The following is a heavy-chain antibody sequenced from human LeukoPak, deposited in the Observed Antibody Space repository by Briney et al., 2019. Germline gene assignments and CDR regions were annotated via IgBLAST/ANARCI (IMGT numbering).Heavy chain of an antibody. CDR3: ARDLLRYFDWLRTDAFDI. V-gene: IGHV3-21*01. D-gene: IGHD3-9*01. CDR2: ISSSSSYI. Sequence: GGSLRLSCAASGFTFSSYSMNWVRQAPGKGLEWVSSISSSSSYIYCADSVKGRFTISRDNAKNSLYLQMNSLRAEDTAVYYCARDLLRYFDWLRTDAFDIWGQGTMVTVSS. CDR1: GFTFSSYS. J-gene: IGHJ3*02.